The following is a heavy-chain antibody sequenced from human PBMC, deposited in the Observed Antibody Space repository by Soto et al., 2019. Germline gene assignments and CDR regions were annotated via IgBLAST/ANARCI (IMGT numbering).Heavy chain of an antibody. CDR3: ARDASGTLFHGMHV. D-gene: IGHD3-10*01. V-gene: IGHV1-2*02. CDR1: ENTFTGYY. Sequence: GASVKVSCEASENTFTGYYMHWVRQAPGQGLEWMGWINPTNGGTNYAEKFQGRGTMTSDTSKSTVYMEVSSLRFDDTAVYFCARDASGTLFHGMHVWGQGTTVTVSS. J-gene: IGHJ6*02. CDR2: INPTNGGT.